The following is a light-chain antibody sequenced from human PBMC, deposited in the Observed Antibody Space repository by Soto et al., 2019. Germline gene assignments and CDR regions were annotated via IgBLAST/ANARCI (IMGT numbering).Light chain of an antibody. CDR1: QSISSW. CDR2: KAS. J-gene: IGKJ1*01. V-gene: IGKV1-5*03. CDR3: QHFNSYPWT. Sequence: DIQVTQSPSTLSASVGDRVTITCRASQSISSWLAWYQQKPGKAPKLLINKASSLESGVPSRFSGSGSGTEFTLTISSLQPDDFATYYCQHFNSYPWTFGQGTKVDTK.